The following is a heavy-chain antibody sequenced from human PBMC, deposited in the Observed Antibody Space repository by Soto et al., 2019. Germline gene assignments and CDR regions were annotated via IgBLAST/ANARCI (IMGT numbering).Heavy chain of an antibody. V-gene: IGHV4-39*07. J-gene: IGHJ4*02. CDR2: IYYSGST. CDR3: ARLYGSGWSHFDY. D-gene: IGHD6-19*01. CDR1: GGSISSSSYY. Sequence: PSETLSLTCTVSGGSISSSSYYWGWIRQPPGKGLEWIGSIYYSGSTNYNPSLKSRVTISVDTSKNQFSLKLSSVTAADTAVYYCARLYGSGWSHFDYWGQGTLVTVSS.